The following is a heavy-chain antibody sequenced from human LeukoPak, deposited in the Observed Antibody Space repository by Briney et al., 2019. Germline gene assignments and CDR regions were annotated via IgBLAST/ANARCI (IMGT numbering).Heavy chain of an antibody. V-gene: IGHV4-59*08. Sequence: SETLSLTCTVSGGSIGSYYWSWIRQPPGKGLEWIGYIYYSGSTNYNPSLKSRVTISVDTSKNQFSLKLSSVTAADTAVYYCARARGYDYPDYWGQGTLVTVSS. CDR2: IYYSGST. CDR1: GGSIGSYY. J-gene: IGHJ4*02. D-gene: IGHD5-12*01. CDR3: ARARGYDYPDY.